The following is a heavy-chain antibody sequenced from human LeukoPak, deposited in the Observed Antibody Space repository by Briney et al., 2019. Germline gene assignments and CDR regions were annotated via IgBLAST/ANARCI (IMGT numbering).Heavy chain of an antibody. CDR3: VTLRSWEQSDVAV. CDR1: GYSITTNYY. V-gene: IGHV4-38-2*02. Sequence: KPSEALSLTCTVSGYSITTNYYWAWIRQSPGTGLEWIGSVYHNGETYYNPSLKSRVIISVDTSKNEFSLRLTSVTAADTAVYYCVTLRSWEQSDVAVSGKGTTVIVSS. J-gene: IGHJ6*04. CDR2: VYHNGET. D-gene: IGHD1-26*01.